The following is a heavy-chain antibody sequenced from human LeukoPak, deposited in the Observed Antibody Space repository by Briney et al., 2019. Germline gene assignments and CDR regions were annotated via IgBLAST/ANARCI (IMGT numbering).Heavy chain of an antibody. CDR1: GGSISSYY. J-gene: IGHJ4*02. CDR3: ARHRLFDSSGYYYDFDY. V-gene: IGHV4-59*08. D-gene: IGHD3-22*01. Sequence: PSETLPLTCTVSGGSISSYYWSWIRQPPGKGLEYIGSMYHSGSTYHNPSLKSRVTISVDTSKNQFSLKLTSVTAADTAVYYCARHRLFDSSGYYYDFDYWGQGTLVTVSS. CDR2: MYHSGST.